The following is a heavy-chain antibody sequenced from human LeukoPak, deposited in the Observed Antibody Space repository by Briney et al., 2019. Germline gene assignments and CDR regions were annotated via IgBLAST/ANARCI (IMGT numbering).Heavy chain of an antibody. CDR3: ASSYAGGYCSSTSCYTFGY. D-gene: IGHD2-2*02. V-gene: IGHV4-59*01. J-gene: IGHJ4*02. CDR2: IYYSGST. Sequence: SENLSLTCTVSGGSISSYYWSWIRQPPGKGLEWIGYIYYSGSTNYNPSLKSRVTISVDTSKNQFSLKLSSVTAADTAVYYCASSYAGGYCSSTSCYTFGYWGQGTLVTVSS. CDR1: GGSISSYY.